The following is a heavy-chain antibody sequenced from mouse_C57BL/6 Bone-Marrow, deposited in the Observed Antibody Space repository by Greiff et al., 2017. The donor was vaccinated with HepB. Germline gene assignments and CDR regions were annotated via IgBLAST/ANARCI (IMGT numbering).Heavy chain of an antibody. CDR2: IWSGGST. Sequence: QVQLQQPGPGLVQPSQSLSITCTVSGFSLTSYGVHWVRQSPGKGLEWLGVIWSGGSTDYNAAFISRLSISKDNSKSQVFFKMNSLQADDTAIYYCARTSYWGQGTLVTVSA. CDR1: GFSLTSYG. CDR3: ARTSY. J-gene: IGHJ3*01. V-gene: IGHV2-2*01.